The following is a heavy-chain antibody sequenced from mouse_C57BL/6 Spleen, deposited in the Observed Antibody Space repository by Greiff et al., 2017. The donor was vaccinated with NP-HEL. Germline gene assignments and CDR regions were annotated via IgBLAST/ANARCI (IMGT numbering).Heavy chain of an antibody. CDR2: INPYNGGT. Sequence: EVQLQQSGPVLVKPGASVKMSCKASGYTFTDYYMNWVKQSHGKSLEWIGVINPYNGGTSSNQKFKGKATLTVDKSSSTAYMELNSLPSEDSAVYYCARLAGTDFDYWGQGTTLTVSS. CDR1: GYTFTDYY. J-gene: IGHJ2*01. D-gene: IGHD4-1*01. V-gene: IGHV1-19*01. CDR3: ARLAGTDFDY.